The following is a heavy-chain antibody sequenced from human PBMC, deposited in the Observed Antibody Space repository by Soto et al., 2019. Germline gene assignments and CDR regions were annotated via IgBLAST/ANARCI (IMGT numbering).Heavy chain of an antibody. CDR1: GYTFTSYG. Sequence: QVQLVQSGAEVKKPGASVKVSCKASGYTFTSYGISWVRQAPGQGLEWMGWISAYNGNTNYAQKLQGRVTMATDTSTSTAYMELRSRRSDDTAVYYCARPAMVRGVRGGMDVWGQGTTVTVSS. CDR3: ARPAMVRGVRGGMDV. V-gene: IGHV1-18*01. D-gene: IGHD3-10*01. CDR2: ISAYNGNT. J-gene: IGHJ6*02.